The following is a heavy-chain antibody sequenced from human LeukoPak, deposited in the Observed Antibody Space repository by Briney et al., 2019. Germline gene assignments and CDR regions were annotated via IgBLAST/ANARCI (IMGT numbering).Heavy chain of an antibody. D-gene: IGHD6-19*01. CDR2: ISGSGADT. CDR3: VKGGWLDY. Sequence: GGSLRLSCAASGFTFNNFPMSWARRAPGKGLEWVSFISGSGADTYYADSVKGRFTISRDDSKNTLYLQMNSLRAEDTAVFYCVKGGWLDYWGQGALVTVSS. V-gene: IGHV3-23*01. CDR1: GFTFNNFP. J-gene: IGHJ4*02.